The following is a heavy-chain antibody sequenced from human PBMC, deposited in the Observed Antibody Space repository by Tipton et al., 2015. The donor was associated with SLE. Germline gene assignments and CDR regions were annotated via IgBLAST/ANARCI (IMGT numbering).Heavy chain of an antibody. CDR1: GGSISSSGYY. D-gene: IGHD5-24*01. J-gene: IGHJ4*02. Sequence: TLSLTCTVSGGSISSSGYYWGWIRQPPGKGLEWIGSIFYNGNTYYSPSLKSRVTISLDTSKNQFSLKLNSVTAADTAVYYCARHVQLDAFVDWGLAPPATVSS. CDR3: ARHVQLDAFVD. V-gene: IGHV4-39*07. CDR2: IFYNGNT.